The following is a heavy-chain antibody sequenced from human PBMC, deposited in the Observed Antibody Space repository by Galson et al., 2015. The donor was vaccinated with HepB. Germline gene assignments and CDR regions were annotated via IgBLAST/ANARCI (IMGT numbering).Heavy chain of an antibody. D-gene: IGHD6-13*01. CDR3: VKDHGAAVWAAHFQH. V-gene: IGHV3-64D*06. Sequence: SLRLSCAASGFTFRSYAIHWVRQAPGKGLEYVSAITSNAGTTYYIDSVQGRFTISRDNSKNMVYLQMSSLRTEDTAIYYCVKDHGAAVWAAHFQHWGQGTLVIVSS. CDR1: GFTFRSYA. J-gene: IGHJ1*01. CDR2: ITSNAGTT.